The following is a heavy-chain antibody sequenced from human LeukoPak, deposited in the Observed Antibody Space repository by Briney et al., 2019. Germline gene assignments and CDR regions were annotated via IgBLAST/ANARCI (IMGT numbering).Heavy chain of an antibody. CDR2: IYIDGIT. CDR3: ARDLSWQQLGFDY. J-gene: IGHJ4*02. D-gene: IGHD6-13*01. V-gene: IGHV4-61*02. Sequence: KASETLSLTCNVSGVSISSSGYYWTWIRQPAGKGLEWIGRIYIDGITDYSPSLKSRLTISLDTSKSQFSLKLSSVTAADAAVYYCARDLSWQQLGFDYWGQGTLVTVSS. CDR1: GVSISSSGYY.